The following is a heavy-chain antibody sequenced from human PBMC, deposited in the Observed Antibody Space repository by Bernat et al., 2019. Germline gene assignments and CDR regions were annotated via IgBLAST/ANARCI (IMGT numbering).Heavy chain of an antibody. Sequence: EVQLVESGGGLVKPGGSLRLSCAASGFTFSSYSMNWVRQAPGKGLEWVSSISSSSSYIYYADSVKGRFTISRDNSKNTLYLQMNSLRAEDTAVYYCAKDRVGAEGGVYYYYGMDVWGQGTTVTVSS. CDR2: ISSSSSYI. CDR1: GFTFSSYS. CDR3: AKDRVGAEGGVYYYYGMDV. J-gene: IGHJ6*02. V-gene: IGHV3-21*01. D-gene: IGHD1-26*01.